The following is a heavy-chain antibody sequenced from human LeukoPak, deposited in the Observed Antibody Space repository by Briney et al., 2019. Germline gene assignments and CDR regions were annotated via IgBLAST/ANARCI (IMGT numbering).Heavy chain of an antibody. Sequence: GGSLRLSCAASGFTFSTYAMSWVRQIPGKGLEWVSAISGSDDGTYYADSVKGRFTISRDNSKNTLYLQMNSLRDEDTAVYYCARESGYHGSGFDPWGQGTLVTVSS. J-gene: IGHJ5*02. D-gene: IGHD3-10*01. V-gene: IGHV3-23*01. CDR2: ISGSDDGT. CDR1: GFTFSTYA. CDR3: ARESGYHGSGFDP.